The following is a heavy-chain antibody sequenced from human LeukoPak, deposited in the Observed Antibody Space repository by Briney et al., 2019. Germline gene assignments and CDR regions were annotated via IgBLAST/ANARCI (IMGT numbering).Heavy chain of an antibody. Sequence: GGSLRLSCAASGFTFSNNWMTWVRQAPGKGLEWVASVKKDASEKYYVDSVKGRFTISRDNAKNSVYLQTNSLRAEDTAVYYCARVRGYDSRDLDDRGQGTLVTVSS. CDR2: VKKDASEK. D-gene: IGHD5-12*01. CDR1: GFTFSNNW. J-gene: IGHJ4*02. V-gene: IGHV3-7*01. CDR3: ARVRGYDSRDLDD.